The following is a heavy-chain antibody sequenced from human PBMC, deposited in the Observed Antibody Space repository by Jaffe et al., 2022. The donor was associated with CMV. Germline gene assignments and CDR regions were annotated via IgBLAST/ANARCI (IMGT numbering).Heavy chain of an antibody. D-gene: IGHD1-7*01. V-gene: IGHV4-31*03. CDR3: ARDQRLELRGGFDY. CDR1: GGSISSGGYY. J-gene: IGHJ4*02. CDR2: IYYSGST. Sequence: QVQLQESGPGLVKPSQTLSLTCTVSGGSISSGGYYWSWIRQHPGKGLEWIGYIYYSGSTYYNPSLKSRVTISVDTSKNQFSLKLSSVTAADTAVYYCARDQRLELRGGFDYWGQGTLVTVSS.